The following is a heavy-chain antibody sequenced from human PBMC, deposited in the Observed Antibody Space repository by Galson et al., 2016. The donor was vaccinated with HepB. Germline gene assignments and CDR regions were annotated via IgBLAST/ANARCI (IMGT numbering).Heavy chain of an antibody. CDR1: GFIFSSYA. D-gene: IGHD3-3*01. J-gene: IGHJ5*02. Sequence: SLRLSCAASGFIFSSYAIHWVRQAPGKGLEWVAVISYDGTNKYYADSVKGRFTISRDNSKNSLYLQMNSLRPEDTAVYYCAKEGHHDFWSGYYNWFAPWGQGTLVTVSS. V-gene: IGHV3-30-3*01. CDR2: ISYDGTNK. CDR3: AKEGHHDFWSGYYNWFAP.